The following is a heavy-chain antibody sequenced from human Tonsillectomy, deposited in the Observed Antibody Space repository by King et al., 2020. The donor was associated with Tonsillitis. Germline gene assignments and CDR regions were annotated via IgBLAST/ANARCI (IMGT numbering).Heavy chain of an antibody. CDR3: ARRSDYVWGRIDGMDV. CDR2: IYYNGST. Sequence: VQLQESGPGLVKPSETLSLTCTVSGDSMDFYYWSWIRHYPGKGLEWMGNIYYNGSTNYNPSLKSRITMSVDTSKNQFSLRLSSVTAADTAIYYCARRSDYVWGRIDGMDVWGQGTTVTVSS. CDR1: GDSMDFYY. J-gene: IGHJ6*02. D-gene: IGHD3-16*01. V-gene: IGHV4-59*08.